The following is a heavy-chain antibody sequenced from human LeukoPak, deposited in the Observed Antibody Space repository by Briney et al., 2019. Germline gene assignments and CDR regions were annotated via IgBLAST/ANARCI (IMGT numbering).Heavy chain of an antibody. J-gene: IGHJ4*02. V-gene: IGHV3-48*01. CDR3: ARGGASRPDY. CDR2: ISSNSRTV. Sequence: GGSLRLSCAVSGFTLSDFGMNWVRQAPGKGLQWVSYISSNSRTVDYADSVKGRFTISRDNAKNSLYLQMNTLRAEDTAVYYCARGGASRPDYWGRGTLVSVSS. D-gene: IGHD6-6*01. CDR1: GFTLSDFG.